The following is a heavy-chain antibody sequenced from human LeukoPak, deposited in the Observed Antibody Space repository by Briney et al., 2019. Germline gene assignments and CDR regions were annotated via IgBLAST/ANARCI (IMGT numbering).Heavy chain of an antibody. Sequence: GGSLRLSCVATGFSFKTYEMNWVRQAPGKGLEWISYISVGGSDEDYADSVKGRFSISRDNAKNSVFLQMNSLRVEDTAVYYCPRDVGFNNGWPAWGQGTLVTVSS. CDR3: PRDVGFNNGWPA. D-gene: IGHD6-19*01. CDR1: GFSFKTYE. J-gene: IGHJ5*02. V-gene: IGHV3-48*03. CDR2: ISVGGSDE.